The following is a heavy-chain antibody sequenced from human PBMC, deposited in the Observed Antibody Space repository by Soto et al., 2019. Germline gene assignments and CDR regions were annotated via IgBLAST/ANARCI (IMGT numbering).Heavy chain of an antibody. Sequence: SETLSLTCTVSGGSISSSSYYWGWIRQPPGKGLEWIGSIYYSGSTYYNPSLKSRVTISVDTSKNQFSLKLSSVTAADTAVYYCARQRIAARQGVWYYNWFDPWGQGTLVTVSS. CDR2: IYYSGST. D-gene: IGHD6-6*01. J-gene: IGHJ5*02. CDR3: ARQRIAARQGVWYYNWFDP. V-gene: IGHV4-39*01. CDR1: GGSISSSSYY.